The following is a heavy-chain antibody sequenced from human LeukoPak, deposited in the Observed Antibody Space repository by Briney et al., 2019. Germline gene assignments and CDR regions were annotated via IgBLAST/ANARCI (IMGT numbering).Heavy chain of an antibody. J-gene: IGHJ2*01. CDR3: AARGVPAAMGNWYFDL. CDR1: GYTFTSYG. D-gene: IGHD2-2*01. V-gene: IGHV1-18*01. Sequence: ASVKVSCKASGYTFTSYGISWVRQAPGQGLEWMGWISAYNGNTNYAQKLQGRVTMTEDTSTDTAYMELSSLRSEDTAVYYCAARGVPAAMGNWYFDLWGRGTLVTVSS. CDR2: ISAYNGNT.